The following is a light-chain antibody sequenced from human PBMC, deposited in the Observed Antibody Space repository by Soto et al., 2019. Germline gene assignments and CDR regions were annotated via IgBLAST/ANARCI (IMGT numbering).Light chain of an antibody. V-gene: IGKV3-20*01. CDR2: GAS. CDR1: QSVSSSY. J-gene: IGKJ2*01. Sequence: EIVLTQSPGTLSLSPGERATLSCRASQSVSSSYLAWYQQKPGQAPRLLIYGASSRATGIPDRFSGSGSGIDFTLTISRLEPEDFAVYYCHQYGSSPYTFGHGTKLEIK. CDR3: HQYGSSPYT.